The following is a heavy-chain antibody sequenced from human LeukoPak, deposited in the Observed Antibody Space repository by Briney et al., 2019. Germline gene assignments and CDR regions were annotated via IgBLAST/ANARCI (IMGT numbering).Heavy chain of an antibody. CDR2: IDPEDGET. Sequence: GASVKVSCKVSGYTLTELSMHWVRQAPGKGLEWMGGIDPEDGETIYAQKFQGRVTMTEDTSTDTAYMELSSLRSEDTAVYYCATALRGSLSFDYWGQGTLVTVSS. D-gene: IGHD1-26*01. CDR1: GYTLTELS. CDR3: ATALRGSLSFDY. J-gene: IGHJ4*02. V-gene: IGHV1-24*01.